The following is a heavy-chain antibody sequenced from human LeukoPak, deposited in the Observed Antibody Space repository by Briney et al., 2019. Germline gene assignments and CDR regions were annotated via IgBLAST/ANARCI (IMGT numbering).Heavy chain of an antibody. CDR1: GGSFSGYY. CDR3: ARGLGYSGYVD. D-gene: IGHD5-12*01. V-gene: IGHV4-34*01. CDR2: INHSGST. J-gene: IGHJ4*02. Sequence: KPSETLSLTCAVYGGSFSGYYWSWIRQPPGKGLEWIGEINHSGSTNYNPSLKSRVTISVDTSKNQFSLKLSSVTAADTAVYYCARGLGYSGYVDWGQGILVTVSS.